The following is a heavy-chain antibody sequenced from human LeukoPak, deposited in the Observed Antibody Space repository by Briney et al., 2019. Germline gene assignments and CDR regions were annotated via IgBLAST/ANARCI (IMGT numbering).Heavy chain of an antibody. V-gene: IGHV3-23*01. CDR2: LSGSGGSP. J-gene: IGHJ4*02. D-gene: IGHD6-13*01. CDR1: GFTFSSYA. CDR3: ANALGGGNTWYYFDC. Sequence: GGSLRLSCAAPGFTFSSYAMSWVRQAPGKGLEWVSSLSGSGGSPNYATSVKGRFTISRDNSKNTLYLQMNSLRAEDTAVYYCANALGGGNTWYYFDCWGQGTLVTVSS.